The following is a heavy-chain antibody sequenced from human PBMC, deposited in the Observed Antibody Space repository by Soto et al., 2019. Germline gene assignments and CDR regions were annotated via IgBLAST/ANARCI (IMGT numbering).Heavy chain of an antibody. Sequence: QVQLVQSGPEVKMPGASVNVSCKASGYTFTSYGINWVRQAPGQGLEWMGRVSSYNGNTKYAQKFQGRVTLTTDTSTTTVYMNLTSLRSDDTAVYYCARERGLTASTLFGYWGQGTVVTVS. CDR3: ARERGLTASTLFGY. V-gene: IGHV1-18*01. CDR1: GYTFTSYG. CDR2: VSSYNGNT. J-gene: IGHJ4*02. D-gene: IGHD3-10*02.